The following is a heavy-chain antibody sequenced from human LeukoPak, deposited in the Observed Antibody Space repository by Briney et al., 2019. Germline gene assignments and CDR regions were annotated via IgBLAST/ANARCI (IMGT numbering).Heavy chain of an antibody. V-gene: IGHV5-51*07. CDR3: ARLCDYVWGSYRGNWFDP. Sequence: GESLKISCKGSGYSFTSYWIGWVHQMPGKGLEWMGIIYPGDSDTRYSPSFQGQVTISADKSISTAYLQWSSLKASDTAMYYCARLCDYVWGSYRGNWFDPWGQGTLVTVSS. CDR1: GYSFTSYW. CDR2: IYPGDSDT. J-gene: IGHJ5*02. D-gene: IGHD3-16*02.